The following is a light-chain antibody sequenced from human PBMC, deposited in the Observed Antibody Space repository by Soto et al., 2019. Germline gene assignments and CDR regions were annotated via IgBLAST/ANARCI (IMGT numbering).Light chain of an antibody. Sequence: EIVLTQSPGTLSLSPGERATLSCRASQSVSSSYLAWYQQKPGQAPRLLIYGASSRATGIPDRFSGSGSGTDFTLTISRMEPEDFAVYYCQQYYSSPGTFGQGTEVEIK. CDR1: QSVSSSY. V-gene: IGKV3-20*01. J-gene: IGKJ1*01. CDR3: QQYYSSPGT. CDR2: GAS.